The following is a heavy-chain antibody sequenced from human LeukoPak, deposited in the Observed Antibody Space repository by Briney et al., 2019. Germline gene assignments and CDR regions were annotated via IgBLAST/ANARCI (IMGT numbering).Heavy chain of an antibody. V-gene: IGHV3-23*01. CDR1: GFTFSNYG. CDR2: IGVSGNT. J-gene: IGHJ4*02. Sequence: GGSLRLPCAVSGFTFSNYGMSWVRQAPGKGLEWVSVIGVSGNTFYADSVKGRFTISRDNSKNTLYLQMNSLRAEDTAVYYCAKRDSSGYYYFDSWGQGILVTVSS. D-gene: IGHD3-22*01. CDR3: AKRDSSGYYYFDS.